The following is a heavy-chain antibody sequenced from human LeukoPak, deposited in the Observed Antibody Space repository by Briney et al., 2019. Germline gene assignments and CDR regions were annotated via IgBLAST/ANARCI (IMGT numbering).Heavy chain of an antibody. J-gene: IGHJ6*03. D-gene: IGHD3-10*01. CDR1: GFTLSTYW. CDR2: IKQDGSEK. Sequence: GGSLRLSCAASGFTLSTYWMSWVCQAPGKGLEWVANIKQDGSEKYYVDSVKGRFTISRDNAKNSLYLQMNRLRVEDTAVYYCARIRFGESYAPKSYYYYYMDVWGIGTTVTISS. CDR3: ARIRFGESYAPKSYYYYYMDV. V-gene: IGHV3-7*01.